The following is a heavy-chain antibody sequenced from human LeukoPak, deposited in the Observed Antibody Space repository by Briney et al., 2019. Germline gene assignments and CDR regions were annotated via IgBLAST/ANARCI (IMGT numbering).Heavy chain of an antibody. CDR2: IYYSGST. D-gene: IGHD3-10*01. Sequence: SQTLSLTCTVSGGSISSGDYYWSWIRQPPGKGLEWIGYIYYSGSTYYNPSLKSRVTISVDTSKNQSSLKLSSVTAADTAVYYCARDSRYYGSGGTDAFDIWGQGTMVTVSS. CDR3: ARDSRYYGSGGTDAFDI. J-gene: IGHJ3*02. V-gene: IGHV4-30-4*08. CDR1: GGSISSGDYY.